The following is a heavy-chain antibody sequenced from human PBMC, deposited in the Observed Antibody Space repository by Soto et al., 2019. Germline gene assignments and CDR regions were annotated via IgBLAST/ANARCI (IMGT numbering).Heavy chain of an antibody. Sequence: SETLSLTCTVSGGSLSSYYWTWIRQSPGKGLEWIGYVYFTGRTSYNPSLKSRVSISMDTSKNQFSLNLDSVTAADTAVYFCARDFAYFDSWGQGTLVTVSS. V-gene: IGHV4-59*01. D-gene: IGHD3-3*01. J-gene: IGHJ4*02. CDR3: ARDFAYFDS. CDR2: VYFTGRT. CDR1: GGSLSSYY.